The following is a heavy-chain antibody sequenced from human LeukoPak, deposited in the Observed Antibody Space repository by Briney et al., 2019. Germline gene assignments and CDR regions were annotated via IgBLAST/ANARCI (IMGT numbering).Heavy chain of an antibody. CDR3: AKDRGSRNGYNYYYYYYMDV. D-gene: IGHD5-24*01. CDR1: GFTFSSYW. CDR2: INSDGSST. V-gene: IGHV3-74*01. Sequence: GGSLRLSCAASGFTFSSYWMHWVRQAPGKGLVWVSRINSDGSSTSYADSVKGRFTISRDNSKNTLYLQMNSLRAEDTAVYYCAKDRGSRNGYNYYYYYYMDVWGKGTTVTVSS. J-gene: IGHJ6*03.